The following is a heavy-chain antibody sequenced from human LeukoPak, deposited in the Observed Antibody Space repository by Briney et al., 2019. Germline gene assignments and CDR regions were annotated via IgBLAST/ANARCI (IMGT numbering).Heavy chain of an antibody. CDR2: IYYSGST. CDR1: GGSISNYY. V-gene: IGHV4-59*01. J-gene: IGHJ4*02. CDR3: AGTFLAVAGTIDY. Sequence: SETLSLTCTVSGGSISNYYWSWIRQPPGKGLEWIGSIYYSGSTYYNPSLKSRVTISVDTSKNQFSLKLSSVTAADTAVYYCAGTFLAVAGTIDYWGQGTLVTVSS. D-gene: IGHD6-19*01.